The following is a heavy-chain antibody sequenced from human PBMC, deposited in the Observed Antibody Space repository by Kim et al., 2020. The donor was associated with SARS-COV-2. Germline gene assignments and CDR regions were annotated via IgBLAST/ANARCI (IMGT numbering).Heavy chain of an antibody. J-gene: IGHJ4*02. CDR3: ARHPPAVGPILSRLYFDY. V-gene: IGHV4-59*08. Sequence: SETLSLTCTVSGGSISSYYWSWIRQPPGKGLEWIGYIYYSGSTNYNPSLKSRVTISVDTSKNQFSLKLSSVTAADTAVYYCARHPPAVGPILSRLYFDYWGQGTLVTVSS. CDR1: GGSISSYY. D-gene: IGHD3-9*01. CDR2: IYYSGST.